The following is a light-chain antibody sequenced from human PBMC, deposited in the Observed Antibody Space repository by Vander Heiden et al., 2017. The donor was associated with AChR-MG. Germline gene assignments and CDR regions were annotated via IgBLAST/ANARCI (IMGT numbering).Light chain of an antibody. J-gene: IGLJ2*01. CDR3: GTWDSSLTAV. Sequence: QSVLTQPPSVSAAPGQKVTISCSGSNSNIWNNYVSWYQQLPGTAPKLLIYDNNKRPSGIPDRFSASKSGTSATLAITGLQTGDEADYYCGTWDSSLTAVFGGGTKLTVL. CDR2: DNN. CDR1: NSNIWNNY. V-gene: IGLV1-51*01.